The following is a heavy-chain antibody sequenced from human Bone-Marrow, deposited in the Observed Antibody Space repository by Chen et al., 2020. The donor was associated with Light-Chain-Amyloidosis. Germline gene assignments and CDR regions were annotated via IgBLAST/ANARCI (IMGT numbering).Heavy chain of an antibody. CDR1: GFTFGDYA. J-gene: IGHJ5*02. D-gene: IGHD3-3*01. Sequence: VESWGGLVQPGRSLRLSCIGSGFTFGDYAMSWVRQAPGKGLEWVGFIRSKAYGGTTEYAASVKGRFTISRDDSKSIAYLQMNSLKTEDTAVYYCTRDVPSKARFLEWVGFDPWGQGTLVTVSS. CDR3: TRDVPSKARFLEWVGFDP. V-gene: IGHV3-49*04. CDR2: IRSKAYGGTT.